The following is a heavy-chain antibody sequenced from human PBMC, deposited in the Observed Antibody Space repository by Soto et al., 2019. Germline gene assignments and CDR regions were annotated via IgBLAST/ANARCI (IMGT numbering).Heavy chain of an antibody. CDR1: GFTFSSYA. J-gene: IGHJ4*02. CDR3: ARRGSGSYYDY. D-gene: IGHD1-26*01. V-gene: IGHV3-23*01. CDR2: ISGSGGST. Sequence: EVQLLESGGGLVQPGGSLRLSCAASGFTFSSYAMRWVRQAPVKGLEWVSAISGSGGSTYYADSVKGRFTISRDNSNNTLYLQMNCLRAEDTAVYYCARRGSGSYYDYWGQGTLVTVSS.